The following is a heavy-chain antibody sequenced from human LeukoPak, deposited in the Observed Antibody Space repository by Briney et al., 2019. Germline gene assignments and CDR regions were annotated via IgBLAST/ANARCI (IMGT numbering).Heavy chain of an antibody. J-gene: IGHJ4*02. CDR1: GGSISSSSAY. D-gene: IGHD5-18*01. CDR2: IYYSKNT. Sequence: SETLSLTCTVSGGSISSSSAYWGWIRQPPGKGLEWIGSIYYSKNTYYNPSLKTRVTISADTSKNQFSLTLGSVSTTDTAVYYSAGPRGFSYGYFYYWGQGTLVTVSS. V-gene: IGHV4-39*01. CDR3: AGPRGFSYGYFYY.